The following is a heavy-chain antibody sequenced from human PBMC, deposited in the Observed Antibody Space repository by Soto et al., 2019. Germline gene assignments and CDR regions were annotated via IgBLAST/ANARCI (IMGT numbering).Heavy chain of an antibody. V-gene: IGHV3-23*01. CDR1: GFTFSSYA. CDR2: ISGSGATT. CDR3: TKSSVHCSGGSCFDF. D-gene: IGHD2-15*01. Sequence: PGGSLSLSCAASGFTFSSYAMSWVRPAPGKRLEWLSLISGSGATTYYADSVKGRFIVSRDKSKNTVYLQMNSLRADDTALYYCTKSSVHCSGGSCFDFWGQGTLVTVSS. J-gene: IGHJ5*01.